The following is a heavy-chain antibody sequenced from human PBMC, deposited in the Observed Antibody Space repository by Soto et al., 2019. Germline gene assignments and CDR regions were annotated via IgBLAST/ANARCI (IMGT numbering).Heavy chain of an antibody. Sequence: GGSLRLSCAASGFTFSSYSMNWVRQAPGRGLEWVSYISSSSSTIYYADSVKGRFTISRDNAKNSLYRKMNSLRDEDTAVYYCAREARDTIFGVVIIPIYYYYGMDVWGQGTTVTVSS. CDR1: GFTFSSYS. D-gene: IGHD3-3*01. V-gene: IGHV3-48*02. CDR3: AREARDTIFGVVIIPIYYYYGMDV. CDR2: ISSSSSTI. J-gene: IGHJ6*02.